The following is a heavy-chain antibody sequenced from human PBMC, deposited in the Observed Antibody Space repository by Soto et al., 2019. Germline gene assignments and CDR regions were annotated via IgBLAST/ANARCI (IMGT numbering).Heavy chain of an antibody. CDR2: MDGGSTNT. Sequence: EEQVLESGGGLVQPGGSLRLSCAASGFTISNSAMAWVRQAPGQGLEWVSAMDGGSTNTHYADAVQGRFTISRDSSKNSLFLQMDSLRADDTALYYCAKEIWGYSFNLWGRGTLVTVSS. CDR1: GFTISNSA. D-gene: IGHD3-16*01. J-gene: IGHJ2*01. V-gene: IGHV3-23*01. CDR3: AKEIWGYSFNL.